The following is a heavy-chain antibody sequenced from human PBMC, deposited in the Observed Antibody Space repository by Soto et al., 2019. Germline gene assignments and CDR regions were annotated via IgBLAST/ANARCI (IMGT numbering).Heavy chain of an antibody. CDR1: GYTFTSYA. V-gene: IGHV1-3*01. CDR2: INAGNGNT. D-gene: IGHD4-17*01. Sequence: QVQLVQSGAEVKKPGASVKVSCKASGYTFTSYAMHWVRQAPGQRLEWMGWINAGNGNTKYSQKFQGRVTITRDTAASTGYMELSSLRSEDTAVYYCARDLGSTVTTVDWFDRWGQGTLVTVSS. CDR3: ARDLGSTVTTVDWFDR. J-gene: IGHJ5*02.